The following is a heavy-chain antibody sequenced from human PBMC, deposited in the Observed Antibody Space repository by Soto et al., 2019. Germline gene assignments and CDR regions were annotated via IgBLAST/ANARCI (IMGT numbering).Heavy chain of an antibody. D-gene: IGHD2-15*01. CDR2: TYYRSKWYN. Sequence: QTLSLTCAISGDSVSSNSAAWNWIRQYPSRGLEWLGRTYYRSKWYNDYAVSVKSRITINPDTSKNQFSLQLNSVTPEDTAVYYCARGGAVVAASPDTYNWFDPWGQGTLVTVSS. CDR1: GDSVSSNSAA. V-gene: IGHV6-1*01. CDR3: ARGGAVVAASPDTYNWFDP. J-gene: IGHJ5*02.